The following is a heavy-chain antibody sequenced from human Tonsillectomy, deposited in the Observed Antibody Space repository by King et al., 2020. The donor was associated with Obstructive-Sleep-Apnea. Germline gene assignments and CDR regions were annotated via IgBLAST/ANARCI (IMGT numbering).Heavy chain of an antibody. V-gene: IGHV4-30-4*01. CDR2: IYYSGST. J-gene: IGHJ4*02. CDR1: GGSISSGDYY. Sequence: PLQESGPGLVKPSQTLSLTCTVSGGSISSGDYYWSWIRQPPGKGLEWIGYIYYSGSTYYNPSLKSRVTISVDTSKKQFSLKLSSVTAADTAVYYCARGANRDYYDSSGLDYWGQGTLVTVSS. CDR3: ARGANRDYYDSSGLDY. D-gene: IGHD3-22*01.